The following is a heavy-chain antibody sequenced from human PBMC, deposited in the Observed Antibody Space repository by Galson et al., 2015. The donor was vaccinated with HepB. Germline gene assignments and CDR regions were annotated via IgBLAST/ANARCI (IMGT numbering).Heavy chain of an antibody. CDR3: ARDTEDTILEWLLSLGGMDV. D-gene: IGHD3-3*01. V-gene: IGHV6-1*01. CDR1: GDSVSSNSAA. J-gene: IGHJ6*02. CDR2: TYYRSKWYN. Sequence: CAISGDSVSSNSAAWNWIRQSPSRGLEWLGRTYYRSKWYNDYAVSVKSRITINPDTSKNQFSLQLNSVTPEDTAVYYCARDTEDTILEWLLSLGGMDVWGQGTTVTVSS.